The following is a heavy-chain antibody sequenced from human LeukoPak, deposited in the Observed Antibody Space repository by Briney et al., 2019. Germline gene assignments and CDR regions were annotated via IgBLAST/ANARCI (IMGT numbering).Heavy chain of an antibody. CDR2: MNPNSGNT. Sequence: ASVKVSCKASGYTFTSYDINWVRQATGQGLEWMGWMNPNSGNTGYAQKFQGRVTITRNTSISTAYMELSSLRSEDTAVYYCARDVVTMVRGAQLGPSAWFDPWGQGTLVTVSS. CDR3: ARDVVTMVRGAQLGPSAWFDP. J-gene: IGHJ5*02. CDR1: GYTFTSYD. D-gene: IGHD3-10*01. V-gene: IGHV1-8*03.